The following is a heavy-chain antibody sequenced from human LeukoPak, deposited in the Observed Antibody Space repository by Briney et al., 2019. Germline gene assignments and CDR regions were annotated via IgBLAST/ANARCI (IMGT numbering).Heavy chain of an antibody. J-gene: IGHJ5*02. D-gene: IGHD2-15*01. CDR3: AKGEAGGKVDWFDP. V-gene: IGHV3-23*01. CDR2: FTGLGGR. Sequence: GGSLRLSCVTSGFTFSTYTMMWVRQTPGKGLQWLASFTGLGGRYYADSVRGQFSISRDYSANTVYLQMDSLRDEDTAVYYCAKGEAGGKVDWFDPWGQGTLVIVSS. CDR1: GFTFSTYT.